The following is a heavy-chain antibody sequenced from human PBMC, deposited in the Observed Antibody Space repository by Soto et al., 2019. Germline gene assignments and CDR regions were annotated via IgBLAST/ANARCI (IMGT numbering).Heavy chain of an antibody. V-gene: IGHV4-34*01. CDR2: INHSGST. CDR1: GGSFSGYY. J-gene: IGHJ6*03. D-gene: IGHD3-3*01. Sequence: SETLSLTCAVYGGSFSGYYWSWIRQPPGKGLEWIGEINHSGSTNYNPSLKSRVTISVDTSKNQFSLKLSSVTAADTAVYYCARSAPYLFWSGYYPYYYYMDVWGKGTTVTVSS. CDR3: ARSAPYLFWSGYYPYYYYMDV.